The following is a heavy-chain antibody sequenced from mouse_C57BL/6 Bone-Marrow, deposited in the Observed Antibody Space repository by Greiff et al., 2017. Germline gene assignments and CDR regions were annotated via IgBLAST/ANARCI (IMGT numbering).Heavy chain of an antibody. V-gene: IGHV1-52*01. CDR1: GYTFTSYW. CDR3: ARWRAGWFAY. CDR2: IDPSDSET. D-gene: IGHD3-3*01. Sequence: QVHVKQPGAELVRPGSSVKLSCKASGYTFTSYWMHWVKQRPIQGLEWIGNIDPSDSETHYNQKFKDKATLTVDKSSSTAYMQLSSLTSEDSAVYYCARWRAGWFAYWGQGTLVTVSA. J-gene: IGHJ3*01.